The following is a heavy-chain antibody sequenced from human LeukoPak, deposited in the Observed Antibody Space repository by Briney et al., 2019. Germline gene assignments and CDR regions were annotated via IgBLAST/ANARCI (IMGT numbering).Heavy chain of an antibody. CDR1: GFTFSNSA. J-gene: IGHJ3*02. D-gene: IGHD5-24*01. Sequence: SEKVSCKASGFTFSNSAVQWVRQARGQRLEWIGWIVVGSGNTNYAQKFQERVTITRDMSTSTAYMELSSLRSEDTAVYYCARATGHRGRDGYNYAHDASDIWGQGTMVTVSS. CDR2: IVVGSGNT. V-gene: IGHV1-58*01. CDR3: ARATGHRGRDGYNYAHDASDI.